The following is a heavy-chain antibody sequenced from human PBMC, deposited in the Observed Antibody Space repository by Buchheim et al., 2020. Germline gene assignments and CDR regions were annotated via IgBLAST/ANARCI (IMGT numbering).Heavy chain of an antibody. CDR3: AREARDNWNYDY. Sequence: EVQLVEPGGGLVQPGGSLRLSCVVSGFTFGSYTMNWIRQAPGKGLECVSYISGGSDSIYYADSVKGRFTISRDNAKNSLYLQMNNLGDEDTAVYYCAREARDNWNYDYWGQGTL. V-gene: IGHV3-48*02. D-gene: IGHD2-21*01. CDR2: ISGGSDSI. J-gene: IGHJ4*02. CDR1: GFTFGSYT.